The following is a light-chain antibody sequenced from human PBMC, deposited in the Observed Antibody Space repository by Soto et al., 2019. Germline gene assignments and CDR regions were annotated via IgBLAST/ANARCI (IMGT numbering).Light chain of an antibody. CDR1: SSNIGAGYD. Sequence: QSVLTQPPSVSGAPGQRVTISCTGSSSNIGAGYDVHWYQQLPGTAPKLLLYGNSNRPSGVPDRFSGSKSGTSASLAITGLQVEDEADYCCQSYDSSLSGYVFGTGTKLTVL. J-gene: IGLJ1*01. CDR2: GNS. CDR3: QSYDSSLSGYV. V-gene: IGLV1-40*01.